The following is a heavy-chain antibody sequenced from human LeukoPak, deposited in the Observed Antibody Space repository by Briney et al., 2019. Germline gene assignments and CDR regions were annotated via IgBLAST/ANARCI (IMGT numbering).Heavy chain of an antibody. D-gene: IGHD4-17*01. CDR2: ISYDGSNK. CDR1: GGTFSSSS. V-gene: IGHV3-30*16. J-gene: IGHJ5*02. CDR3: AKEPSYGDYPGSFDP. Sequence: SCKASGGTFSSSSLNWVRQAPGQGLEWVAVISYDGSNKYYADSVKGRFTISRDNSKNTLYLQMNSLRAEDTAVYYCAKEPSYGDYPGSFDPWGQGTLVTVSS.